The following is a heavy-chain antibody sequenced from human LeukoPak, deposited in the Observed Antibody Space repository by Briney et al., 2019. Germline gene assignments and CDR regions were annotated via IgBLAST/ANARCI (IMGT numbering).Heavy chain of an antibody. D-gene: IGHD4-17*01. CDR3: AREFDGALDY. J-gene: IGHJ4*02. Sequence: PSETLSLTCAVYGGSFSGYYWSWIRQPPGKGLEWIGEINHSGSTNYNPSLKSRVTISVDTSKNQFSPKLSSVTAADTAVYYCAREFDGALDYWGQGTLVTVSS. CDR2: INHSGST. V-gene: IGHV4-34*01. CDR1: GGSFSGYY.